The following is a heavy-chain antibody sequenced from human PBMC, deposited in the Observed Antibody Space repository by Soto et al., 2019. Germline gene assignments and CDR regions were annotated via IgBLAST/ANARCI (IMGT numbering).Heavy chain of an antibody. CDR2: INSDGSFT. V-gene: IGHV3-74*01. CDR1: GFTFRNFW. J-gene: IGHJ6*02. Sequence: GGSLRLSCAAPGFTFRNFWMHWVRQAPGKGLVWVSRINSDGSFTTYADSVRGRFTISRDNARNTVYLQMNSLRAEDTAVYYCAKDLSPLYYYYGMDVWGQGTTVTSP. CDR3: AKDLSPLYYYYGMDV.